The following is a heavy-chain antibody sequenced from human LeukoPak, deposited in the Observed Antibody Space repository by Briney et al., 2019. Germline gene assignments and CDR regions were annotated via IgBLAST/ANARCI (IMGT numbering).Heavy chain of an antibody. V-gene: IGHV1-2*02. Sequence: ASVKVSCKASGYTFTGYYMHWVRRAPGQGLEWMGWINPNSGGTNYAQKFQGRVTMTRDTSISTAYMELSRLRSDDTAVYYCARGSTPRGYSGYDHFDYWGQGTLVTVSS. J-gene: IGHJ4*02. D-gene: IGHD5-12*01. CDR3: ARGSTPRGYSGYDHFDY. CDR2: INPNSGGT. CDR1: GYTFTGYY.